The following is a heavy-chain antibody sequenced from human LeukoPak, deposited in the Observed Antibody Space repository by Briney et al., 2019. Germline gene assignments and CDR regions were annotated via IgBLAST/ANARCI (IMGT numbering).Heavy chain of an antibody. CDR2: ISSSGSTI. Sequence: PGGPLRLSCAASGFTFNDYYMSWIRQAPGKGLEWVSYISSSGSTIYYADSVKGRFTISRDNAKNSLYLQMNSLRAEDTAVYYCAREGGNGPFNWFDPWGQGTLVTVSS. CDR1: GFTFNDYY. CDR3: AREGGNGPFNWFDP. J-gene: IGHJ5*02. D-gene: IGHD3-16*01. V-gene: IGHV3-11*01.